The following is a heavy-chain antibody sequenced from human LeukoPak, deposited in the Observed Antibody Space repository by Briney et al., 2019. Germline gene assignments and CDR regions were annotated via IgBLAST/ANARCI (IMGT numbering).Heavy chain of an antibody. Sequence: PSETLSLTCAVSGGSISSGNWWSWVRPPPGKGLEWIGEIYHSGSTNYNPSLKSRVTISVDKSKNQFSLKLSSVTAADTAVYYCAGHGGLLWFGETGGFDYWGQGTLVTVSS. CDR1: GGSISSGNW. CDR2: IYHSGST. V-gene: IGHV4-4*02. D-gene: IGHD3-10*01. CDR3: AGHGGLLWFGETGGFDY. J-gene: IGHJ4*02.